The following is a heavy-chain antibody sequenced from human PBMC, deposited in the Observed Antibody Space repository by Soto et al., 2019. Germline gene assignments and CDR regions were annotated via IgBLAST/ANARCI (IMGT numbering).Heavy chain of an antibody. V-gene: IGHV3-23*01. CDR2: ISGSGGST. Sequence: GGSLGLSCAASGFTFSSYAMSWVRQAPGKGLEWVSAISGSGGSTYYADSVKGRFTISRDNSKNTLYLQMNSLRAEDTAVYYCAKVSLVVTQAFDYWGQGTLVTVSS. CDR1: GFTFSSYA. J-gene: IGHJ4*02. CDR3: AKVSLVVTQAFDY. D-gene: IGHD3-22*01.